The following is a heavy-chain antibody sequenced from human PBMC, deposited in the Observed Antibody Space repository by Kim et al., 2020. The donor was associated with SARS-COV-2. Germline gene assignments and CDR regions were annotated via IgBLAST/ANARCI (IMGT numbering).Heavy chain of an antibody. Sequence: SETLSLTCAVYGGSFSGYYWSWIRQPPGKGLEWIGEINHSGSTNYNPSLKSRVTISVDTSKNQFSLKLSSVTAADTAVYYCARDYGCKRFDYWGQGTLVTVSS. J-gene: IGHJ4*02. CDR3: ARDYGCKRFDY. V-gene: IGHV4-34*01. CDR2: INHSGST. CDR1: GGSFSGYY. D-gene: IGHD4-17*01.